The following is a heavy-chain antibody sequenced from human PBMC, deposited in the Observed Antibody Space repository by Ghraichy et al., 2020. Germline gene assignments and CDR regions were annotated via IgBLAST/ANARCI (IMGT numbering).Heavy chain of an antibody. D-gene: IGHD6-6*01. CDR2: ISGSGGST. Sequence: LSLTCAASGFTFGSYGMTWVRQAPGKGLEWVSGISGSGGSTDYADSVKGRFTISRDNSKNTLYLQMNSLRVEDTAVYHCAKVTSGSSSVAGFDYWGQGTLVTVSS. CDR1: GFTFGSYG. CDR3: AKVTSGSSSVAGFDY. J-gene: IGHJ4*02. V-gene: IGHV3-23*01.